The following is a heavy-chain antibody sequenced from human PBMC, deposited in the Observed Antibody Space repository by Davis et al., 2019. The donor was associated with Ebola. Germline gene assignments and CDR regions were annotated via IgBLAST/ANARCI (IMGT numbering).Heavy chain of an antibody. Sequence: GESLKISCAASGFTFSSYAMSWVRQAPGKGLEWVSWISGSGGSTEYADSAKGRLTISRDNAKNTLYLQMNSLRAEDTAVYYCARDRYSYHSSFSNWGQGTLVTVSS. D-gene: IGHD3-22*01. CDR1: GFTFSSYA. CDR2: ISGSGGST. V-gene: IGHV3-23*01. J-gene: IGHJ4*02. CDR3: ARDRYSYHSSFSN.